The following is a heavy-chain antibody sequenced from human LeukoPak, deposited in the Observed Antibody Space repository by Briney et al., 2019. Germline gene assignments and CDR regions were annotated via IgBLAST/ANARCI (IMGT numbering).Heavy chain of an antibody. CDR1: GFSISSSA. Sequence: AGGSLRLSCAASGFSISSSAMNWVRQAPGKGLEWVSSINNVASHIYYAGSVRGRFTISRDNAKNSVYLQMNSLRAEDTAVYYCTRDATYYLRYGYFDYWGQGTLVTVSS. CDR3: TRDATYYLRYGYFDY. V-gene: IGHV3-21*01. D-gene: IGHD2/OR15-2a*01. J-gene: IGHJ4*02. CDR2: INNVASHI.